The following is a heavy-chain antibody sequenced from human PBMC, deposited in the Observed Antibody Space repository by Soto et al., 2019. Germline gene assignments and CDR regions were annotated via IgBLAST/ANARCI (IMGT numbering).Heavy chain of an antibody. D-gene: IGHD2-8*02. CDR3: ARGPIDSAYWLDY. CDR1: GYIFSNYD. J-gene: IGHJ4*02. CDR2: MKPPSDNT. V-gene: IGHV1-8*01. Sequence: ASVKVSCKASGYIFSNYDINWVRQAPGQGLEWMGWMKPPSDNTGYAEKLQGRVSMTRDTSINTAYMEMSSLTSEDTAVYFCARGPIDSAYWLDYWGQGTLVTVSS.